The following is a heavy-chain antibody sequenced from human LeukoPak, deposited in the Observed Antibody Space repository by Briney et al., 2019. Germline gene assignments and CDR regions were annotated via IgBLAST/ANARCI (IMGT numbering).Heavy chain of an antibody. CDR1: GYTFTSYY. D-gene: IGHD3-10*01. V-gene: IGHV1-46*01. CDR3: ARVGEGDTMVRGVIIDDYFDY. J-gene: IGHJ4*02. CDR2: INPSGGST. Sequence: ASVKVSCKASGYTFTSYYMHWVRQAPGQGREWMGMINPSGGSTSYAQKFQGRVTMTRDTSTSTVYMELSSLRSEDTAVYYCARVGEGDTMVRGVIIDDYFDYWGQGTLVTVSS.